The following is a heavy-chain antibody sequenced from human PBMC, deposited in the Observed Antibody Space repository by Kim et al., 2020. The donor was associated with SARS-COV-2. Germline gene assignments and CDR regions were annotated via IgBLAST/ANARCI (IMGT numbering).Heavy chain of an antibody. D-gene: IGHD6-6*01. J-gene: IGHJ6*02. Sequence: PDSVKGRFTISRENAKNSLYLQMNSLRAGDTAVYYCARGGWQLAPGGMDDWGQGTTVTVSS. V-gene: IGHV3-13*01. CDR3: ARGGWQLAPGGMDD.